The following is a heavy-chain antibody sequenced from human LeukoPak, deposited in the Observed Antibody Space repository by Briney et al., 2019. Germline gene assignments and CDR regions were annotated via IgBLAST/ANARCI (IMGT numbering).Heavy chain of an antibody. CDR1: GFTFSNYW. Sequence: GGSLRLSCAASGFTFSNYWMTWVRQAPGKGLEWVSYVSSSGGGMLYADSVKGRFTISRDNAKNSLSLQMSSLRAEDTAVYYCARDLYGSGGDAFDMWGQGTMVTVSS. CDR3: ARDLYGSGGDAFDM. D-gene: IGHD3-10*01. CDR2: VSSSGGGM. J-gene: IGHJ3*02. V-gene: IGHV3-48*03.